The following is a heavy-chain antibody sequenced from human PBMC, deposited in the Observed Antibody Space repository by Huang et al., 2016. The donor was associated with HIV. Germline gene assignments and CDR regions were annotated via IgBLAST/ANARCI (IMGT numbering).Heavy chain of an antibody. D-gene: IGHD1-1*01. Sequence: EVQLLESGGGLIQPGGSLRLSCAASGFNFSTYAMTWVRQAPGKGLECVSTMSYSGGTTYYAASVKGRFTISRDNSKNTLYLQMNALGAEDTAVYYCSRVSSATYWRNYFDYWGQGTLVTVSS. V-gene: IGHV3-23*01. CDR3: SRVSSATYWRNYFDY. CDR2: MSYSGGTT. J-gene: IGHJ4*02. CDR1: GFNFSTYA.